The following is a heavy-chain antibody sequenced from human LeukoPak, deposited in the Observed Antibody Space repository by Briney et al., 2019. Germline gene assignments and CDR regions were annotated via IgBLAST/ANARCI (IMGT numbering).Heavy chain of an antibody. CDR1: GYTFTSYA. V-gene: IGHV7-4-1*02. Sequence: ASVKVSCKASGYTFTSYAMNWVRQAPGQGLEWMGWINTNTGNPTYAQGFTGRFVFSLDTSVSTAYLQISSLKAEDAAVYYCARVRRTPYYYYGMDVWGQGTTVTVSS. J-gene: IGHJ6*02. CDR2: INTNTGNP. CDR3: ARVRRTPYYYYGMDV. D-gene: IGHD4-17*01.